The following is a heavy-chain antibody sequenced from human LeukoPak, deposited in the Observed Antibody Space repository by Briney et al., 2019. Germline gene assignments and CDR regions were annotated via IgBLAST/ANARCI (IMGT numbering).Heavy chain of an antibody. D-gene: IGHD3-9*01. V-gene: IGHV4-34*01. CDR2: INHSGST. J-gene: IGHJ4*02. Sequence: SETLSLTCTVSGGSISSYYWSWIRRPPGKGLEWIGEINHSGSTNYNPSLKSRVTISVDTSKNQFSLKLSSVTAADTAVYYCARVGGLRYFDWLNFDYWGQGTLVTVSS. CDR3: ARVGGLRYFDWLNFDY. CDR1: GGSISSYY.